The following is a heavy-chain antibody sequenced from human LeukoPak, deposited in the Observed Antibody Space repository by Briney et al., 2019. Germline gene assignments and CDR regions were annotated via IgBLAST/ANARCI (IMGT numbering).Heavy chain of an antibody. CDR1: GFTFSSYG. CDR2: IWYGGSNK. V-gene: IGHV3-33*01. D-gene: IGHD5-18*01. CDR3: ARVYKIQLWYYFDY. Sequence: GRSLRLSCAASGFTFSSYGMHWVRQAPGKGLEWVAVIWYGGSNKYYADSVKGRFTISRDNSKNTLYLQMNSLRAEDTAVYYCARVYKIQLWYYFDYWGQGTLVTVSS. J-gene: IGHJ4*02.